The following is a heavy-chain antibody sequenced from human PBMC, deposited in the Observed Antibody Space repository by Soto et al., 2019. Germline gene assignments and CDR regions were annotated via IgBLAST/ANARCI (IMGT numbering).Heavy chain of an antibody. CDR3: ARWDYGVYARFDF. V-gene: IGHV1-8*01. CDR1: GYTFTSHD. CDR2: MNPNSGNT. J-gene: IGHJ4*02. Sequence: QVQLVQSGAEVKKPGASVKVSCKASGYTFTSHDINWVRQATGQGLEWMGWMNPNSGNTGYAQKFQGRVTMTRNTSISTAYMELSGLRSEDTAVYSCARWDYGVYARFDFWGQGTLVTVSS. D-gene: IGHD4-17*01.